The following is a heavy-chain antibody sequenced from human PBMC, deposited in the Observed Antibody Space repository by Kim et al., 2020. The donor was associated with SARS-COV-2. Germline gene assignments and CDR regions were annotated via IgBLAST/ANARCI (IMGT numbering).Heavy chain of an antibody. J-gene: IGHJ4*02. CDR3: ATRGTTTMRGEFGY. Sequence: ASVKVSCKASGFTFGDHSIHWVRQAPGQGLEWMGRVNPSGDMTTYAQSIQGRVTMTSDTSTSTVYMELSSLRSGDTAVYYCATRGTTTMRGEFGYWGQGTLVSVSS. D-gene: IGHD5-18*01. V-gene: IGHV1-46*01. CDR1: GFTFGDHS. CDR2: VNPSGDMT.